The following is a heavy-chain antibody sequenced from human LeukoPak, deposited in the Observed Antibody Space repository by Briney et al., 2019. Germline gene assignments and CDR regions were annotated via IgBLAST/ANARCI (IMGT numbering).Heavy chain of an antibody. J-gene: IGHJ6*03. CDR1: GGSISTYY. CDR2: INYSGST. Sequence: SETLSLTCTVSGGSISTYYWSWIRQSPGKGLEWIGYINYSGSTTYNPSLQSRVTISVDTSKNQFSLKLSSVTAAETAVYHCAREGRYRYGYNEYHSYMDIWGKGTTVTVSS. D-gene: IGHD5-18*01. CDR3: AREGRYRYGYNEYHSYMDI. V-gene: IGHV4-59*01.